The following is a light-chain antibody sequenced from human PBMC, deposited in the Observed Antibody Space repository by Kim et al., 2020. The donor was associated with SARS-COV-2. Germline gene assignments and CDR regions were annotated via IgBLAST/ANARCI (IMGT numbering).Light chain of an antibody. J-gene: IGLJ3*02. CDR2: VAGSGRY. Sequence: SPSKADSTLTSGHSGYNVAWHRQRPGKASRYLMKVAGSGRYNNRSGVPDRLSGSSSVADRSLTISNVQSEDEADYYCETWDTYTQVFGGGTQLTVL. CDR1: SGHSGYN. CDR3: ETWDTYTQV. V-gene: IGLV4-60*03.